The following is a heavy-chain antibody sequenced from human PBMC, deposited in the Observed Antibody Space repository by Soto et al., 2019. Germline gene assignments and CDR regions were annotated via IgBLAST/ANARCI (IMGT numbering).Heavy chain of an antibody. V-gene: IGHV3-23*01. CDR3: AKDRGSSSWYDASWFDP. CDR1: GFTFSSYA. J-gene: IGHJ5*02. CDR2: ISGSGGST. D-gene: IGHD6-13*01. Sequence: EVQLLESGGGLVQPGGSLRLSCAASGFTFSSYAMSWVRQAPGKGLEWVSAISGSGGSTYYADSVKGRFTISRDNSKNTLYLQMNSLRAEDTAVYYCAKDRGSSSWYDASWFDPWGQGTLVTVSS.